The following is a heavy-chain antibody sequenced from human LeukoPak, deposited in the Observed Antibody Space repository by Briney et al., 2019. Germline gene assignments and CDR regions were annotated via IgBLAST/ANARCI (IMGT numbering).Heavy chain of an antibody. J-gene: IGHJ4*02. V-gene: IGHV1-2*02. CDR3: ARARRDHGDYVSFDY. D-gene: IGHD4-17*01. CDR1: GYTFTSHA. CDR2: INPNSGGT. Sequence: ASVKVSCKASGYTFTSHAINWVRQAPGQGLEWMGWINPNSGGTNYAQKFQGRVTMTRDTSISTAYMELSRLRSDDTAVYYCARARRDHGDYVSFDYWGQGTLVTVSS.